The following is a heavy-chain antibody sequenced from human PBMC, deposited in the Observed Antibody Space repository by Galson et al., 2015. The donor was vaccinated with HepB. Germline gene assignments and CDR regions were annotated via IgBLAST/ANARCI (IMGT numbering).Heavy chain of an antibody. CDR3: ARDRRRTTFYY. CDR1: GYTLTSSG. J-gene: IGHJ4*02. CDR2: ISAYNGNT. D-gene: IGHD2/OR15-2a*01. V-gene: IGHV1-18*01. Sequence: SVKVSCKASGYTLTSSGISWVRQAPGQGLEWMGWISAYNGNTNYAQKLQGRVTMTTDTSTSTAYMELRSLRSDDTAVYYCARDRRRTTFYYWGQGTLVTVSS.